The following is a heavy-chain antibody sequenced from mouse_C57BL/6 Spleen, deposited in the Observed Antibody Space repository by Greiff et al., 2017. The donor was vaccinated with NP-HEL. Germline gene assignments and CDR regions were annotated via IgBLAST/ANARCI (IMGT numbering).Heavy chain of an antibody. CDR3: ARYDYGNYAFAY. Sequence: VKLMESGPELVKPGASVKISCKASGYAFSSSWMNWVKQRPGKGLEWIGRIYPGDGDTNYNGKFKGKATLTADKSSSTAYMQLSSLTSEDSAVYYCARYDYGNYAFAYWGQGTLVTVSA. CDR1: GYAFSSSW. J-gene: IGHJ3*01. CDR2: IYPGDGDT. D-gene: IGHD2-1*01. V-gene: IGHV1-82*01.